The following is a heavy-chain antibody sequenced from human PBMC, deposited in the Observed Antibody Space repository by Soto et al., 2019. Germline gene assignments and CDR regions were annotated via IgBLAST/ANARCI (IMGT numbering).Heavy chain of an antibody. Sequence: GASVKVSCKASGYTFTSYGISWVRQAPGQGLEWMGWISAYNGNTNYAQKFQGWVTMTRDTSISTAYMELSRLRSDDTAVYYCARGRYDYIWGSYPDDYWGQGTLVTVSS. D-gene: IGHD3-16*02. CDR1: GYTFTSYG. V-gene: IGHV1-18*01. CDR3: ARGRYDYIWGSYPDDY. CDR2: ISAYNGNT. J-gene: IGHJ4*02.